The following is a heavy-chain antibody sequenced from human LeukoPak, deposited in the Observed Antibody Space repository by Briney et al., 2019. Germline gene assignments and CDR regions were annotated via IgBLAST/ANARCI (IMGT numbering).Heavy chain of an antibody. CDR1: GXTFSGYW. CDR3: TRSLDY. J-gene: IGHJ4*02. V-gene: IGHV3-7*02. Sequence: GGSLRLSCAASGXTFSGYWVDWVRQTPGKGLEWVANIKPDGSEIYYVDSVKGRFTISGDNAKNSLYLQMNSLRAEDTAVYYCTRSLDYWGQGTLVTVSS. D-gene: IGHD2-15*01. CDR2: IKPDGSEI.